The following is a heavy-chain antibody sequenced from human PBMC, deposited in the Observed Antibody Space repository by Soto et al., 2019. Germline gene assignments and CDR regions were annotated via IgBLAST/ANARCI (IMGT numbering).Heavy chain of an antibody. CDR1: GYTFSNYG. CDR2: LSLYSDGT. D-gene: IGHD3-16*01. V-gene: IGHV1-18*01. J-gene: IGHJ3*02. CDR3: ARDAFRIDPFAI. Sequence: ASVKVSCNTSGYTFSNYGITWVRQAPGQPLEWLGWLSLYSDGTNYAQKLQGRVTMTTDTSTSTAYMELRSLRSDDTAVYYCARDAFRIDPFAIRAQGSIVPGSS.